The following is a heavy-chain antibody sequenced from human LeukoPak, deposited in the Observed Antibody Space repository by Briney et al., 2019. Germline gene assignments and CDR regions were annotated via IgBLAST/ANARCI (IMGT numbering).Heavy chain of an antibody. V-gene: IGHV3-23*01. J-gene: IGHJ1*01. CDR3: AKGRHRPEYFQH. CDR1: GFTFSSYA. CDR2: ISGSGGST. Sequence: GGSLRFSCAASGFTFSSYAMSWVRQAPGEGLEWVSAISGSGGSTYYADSVKGRFTISRDNSKNTLYLQMNSLRAEDTAVYYCAKGRHRPEYFQHWGQGTLVTVSS.